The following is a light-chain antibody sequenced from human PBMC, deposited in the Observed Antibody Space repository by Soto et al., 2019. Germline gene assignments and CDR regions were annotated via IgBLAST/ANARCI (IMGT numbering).Light chain of an antibody. J-gene: IGLJ1*01. CDR3: SSYTSSYTYV. Sequence: QSVLTQPASVSGSPGQSIAISCTGTSSVVGAYNYVSWYQHHPGKAPKLMIYDVTNRPSGVSNRFSGSKSGNTASLTISGLQADDEVDYYCSSYTSSYTYVFGTGTKVTVL. CDR1: SSVVGAYNY. V-gene: IGLV2-14*03. CDR2: DVT.